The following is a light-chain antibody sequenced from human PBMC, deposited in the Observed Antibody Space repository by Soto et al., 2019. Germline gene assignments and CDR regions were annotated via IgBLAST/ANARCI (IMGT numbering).Light chain of an antibody. CDR1: NIGSKS. CDR3: QVWDSSSDSYV. CDR2: YDS. J-gene: IGLJ1*01. V-gene: IGLV3-21*04. Sequence: SYELTQPPSVSVAPGKTARITCGGNNIGSKSVHWYQQKPGQAPVLVIYYDSDRPSGIPERFSGSNSGNTATLTISRVEAGDEAAYYCQVWDSSSDSYVFGTGTKVTVL.